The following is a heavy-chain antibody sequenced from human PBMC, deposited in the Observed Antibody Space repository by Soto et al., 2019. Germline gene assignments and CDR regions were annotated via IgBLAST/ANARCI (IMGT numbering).Heavy chain of an antibody. CDR1: GFTFTIYA. V-gene: IGHV3-23*01. CDR2: ISGSGGST. CDR3: AIAASTKREYSGSYHDAFDI. J-gene: IGHJ3*02. D-gene: IGHD1-26*01. Sequence: PGGSLRLSCAASGFTFTIYAMSWVRQAPGKGLEWVSAISGSGGSTYYADSVKGRFTISRDNSKNTLYLQMNSLRAEDTAVYYSAIAASTKREYSGSYHDAFDIWGKGTMVTVSS.